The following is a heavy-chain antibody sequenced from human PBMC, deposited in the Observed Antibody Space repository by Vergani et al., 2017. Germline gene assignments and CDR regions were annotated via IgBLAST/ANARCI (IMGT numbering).Heavy chain of an antibody. D-gene: IGHD6-13*01. V-gene: IGHV3-9*01. CDR2: INWNSDSI. CDR3: VKDIAASGNYWYFDL. J-gene: IGHJ2*01. CDR1: GFTFDDYA. Sequence: VQLVESGGGLVQSGRSLRLSCAASGFTFDDYAMHWVRQAPGKGLEWVSGINWNSDSIAYADSVKGRFTISRDNAKNSLYLQMNSLRAEDTALYYCVKDIAASGNYWYFDLWGRGTLVTVSS.